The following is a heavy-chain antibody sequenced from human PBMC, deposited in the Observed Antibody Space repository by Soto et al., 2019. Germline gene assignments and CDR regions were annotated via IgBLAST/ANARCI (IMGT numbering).Heavy chain of an antibody. Sequence: ASVKVSCKASGYTFTSYDINWVRQATGQGLEWMGWMNPNSGNTGYAQKFQGRVTMTRNTSISTAYMELSSLRSEDTAVYYCARGIFCFGYIMMVRGVSDYCGQGSLVTVSS. J-gene: IGHJ1*01. CDR2: MNPNSGNT. CDR3: ARGIFCFGYIMMVRGVSDY. V-gene: IGHV1-8*01. D-gene: IGHD3-10*01. CDR1: GYTFTSYD.